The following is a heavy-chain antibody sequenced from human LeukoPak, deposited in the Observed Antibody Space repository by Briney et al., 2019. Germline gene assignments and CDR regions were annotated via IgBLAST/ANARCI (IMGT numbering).Heavy chain of an antibody. CDR1: GGSISSYY. CDR2: IYSTGST. V-gene: IGHV4-4*07. D-gene: IGHD6-13*01. Sequence: PSETLSLTCIVSGGSISSYYWSWIRQPAGKGLEWIGRIYSTGSTNYNPSLKSRATMSVDTSKNQFSLRLRSVTAADTAVYYCARQIASAGTAGFDFWGQGALVTVSS. CDR3: ARQIASAGTAGFDF. J-gene: IGHJ4*02.